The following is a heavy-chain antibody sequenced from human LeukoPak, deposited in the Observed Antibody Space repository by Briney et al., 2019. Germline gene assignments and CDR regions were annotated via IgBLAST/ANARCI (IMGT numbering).Heavy chain of an antibody. CDR2: IYYSGST. D-gene: IGHD3-3*01. CDR3: ARVLYDFWSGPGAFDI. Sequence: SETLSLTCAISGGSISSGGYSWSWIRQPPGKGLEWIGYIYYSGSTYYNPSLKSRVTISVDTSKNQFSLKLSSVTAADTAVYYCARVLYDFWSGPGAFDIWGQGTVVTVSS. V-gene: IGHV4-30-4*07. J-gene: IGHJ3*02. CDR1: GGSISSGGYS.